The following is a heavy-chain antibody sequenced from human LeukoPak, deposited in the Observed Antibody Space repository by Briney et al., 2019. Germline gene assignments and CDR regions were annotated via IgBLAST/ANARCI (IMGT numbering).Heavy chain of an antibody. V-gene: IGHV1-2*02. J-gene: IGHJ4*02. CDR2: INPNSGGT. Sequence: ASVKVSCKASGYTFTGYYVHWVRQAPGQGLEWMGWINPNSGGTNYAQKFQGRVTMTRDTPISTAYMELSRLRSDDTAVYYCARARYDFWSGYYTIYYFDYWGQGTLVTVSS. D-gene: IGHD3-3*01. CDR1: GYTFTGYY. CDR3: ARARYDFWSGYYTIYYFDY.